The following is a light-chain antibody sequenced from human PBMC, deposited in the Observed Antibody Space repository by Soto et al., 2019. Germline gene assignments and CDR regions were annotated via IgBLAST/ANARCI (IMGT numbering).Light chain of an antibody. CDR2: KAS. CDR1: QSISDL. J-gene: IGKJ1*01. V-gene: IGKV1-5*03. CDR3: QQSNGYWT. Sequence: DIQMTQSPSTLSASVGDRVTITCRASQSISDLLAWYQQKPGKAPKLLIYKASSLKSGVPSRFSGSGSGTEYPLTISSLQPDDFASYYCQQSNGYWTFGQGTKVEIK.